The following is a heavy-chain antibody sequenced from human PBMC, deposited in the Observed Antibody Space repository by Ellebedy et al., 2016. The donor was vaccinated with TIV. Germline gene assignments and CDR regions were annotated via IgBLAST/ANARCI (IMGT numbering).Heavy chain of an antibody. CDR3: AVYDFWSGYYFDY. CDR2: INGGNGNT. Sequence: AASVKVSCKASGYTLTDDALNWARQAPGQRLEWMGWINGGNGNTKYSEKFQGRVSITRDTPTSTAYMELSSLTSEDTAVYYCAVYDFWSGYYFDYWGQGTLVTVSS. V-gene: IGHV1-3*01. J-gene: IGHJ4*02. D-gene: IGHD3-3*01. CDR1: GYTLTDDA.